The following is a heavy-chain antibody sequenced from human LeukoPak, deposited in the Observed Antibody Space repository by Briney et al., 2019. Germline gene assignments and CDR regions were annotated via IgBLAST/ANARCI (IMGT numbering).Heavy chain of an antibody. CDR3: ARGRTPY. J-gene: IGHJ4*02. CDR2: ISSSSSYT. V-gene: IGHV3-11*06. Sequence: PGGSLRLSCAGSRFTFSKYWMHWVRQAPGKGLEWVSYISSSSSYTNYADSVKGRFTISRDNAKNSLYLQMNSLRAEDTAVYYCARGRTPYWGQGTLVTVSS. CDR1: RFTFSKYW.